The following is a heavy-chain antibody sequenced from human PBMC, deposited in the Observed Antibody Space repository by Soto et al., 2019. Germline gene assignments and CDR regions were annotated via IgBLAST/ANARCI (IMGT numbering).Heavy chain of an antibody. CDR1: GFKFINYA. D-gene: IGHD3-16*01. J-gene: IGHJ4*02. Sequence: WGSLRLSCAASGFKFINYAISLCRQSPVKGLEWVSLISATGGGTYYADSVKGRFTISRDNSHNTLYLQVHSLTAEDTAVYYCAKDRRAGGNSAFYFDFWGQGAQVTVSS. V-gene: IGHV3-23*01. CDR2: ISATGGGT. CDR3: AKDRRAGGNSAFYFDF.